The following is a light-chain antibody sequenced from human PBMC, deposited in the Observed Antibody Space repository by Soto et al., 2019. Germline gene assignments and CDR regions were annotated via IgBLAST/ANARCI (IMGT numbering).Light chain of an antibody. J-gene: IGLJ3*02. V-gene: IGLV2-14*01. CDR1: SSDIGIYNY. Sequence: QSALTQPASVSGSPGQSITISCTGTSSDIGIYNYVSWYQQHPGKAPKLIICEVSNRPSGVSYRFSGSRSGNTASLTISGLRAEDEADYYCTSFTTTSIWVFGGGTKLTVL. CDR3: TSFTTTSIWV. CDR2: EVS.